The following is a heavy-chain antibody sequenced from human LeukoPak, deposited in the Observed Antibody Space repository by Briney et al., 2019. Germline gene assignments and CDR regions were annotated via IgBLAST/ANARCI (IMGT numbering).Heavy chain of an antibody. CDR2: IYPGDSDT. CDR1: GYSFTSYW. J-gene: IGHJ5*02. V-gene: IGHV5-51*01. D-gene: IGHD3-9*01. CDR3: ARSYYDILTGDWWFDP. Sequence: GESLKISCKGSGYSFTSYWIGWVRQMPGKGLEWMGIIYPGDSDTRYSPSFQGQVTISADKSISTAYLQWSSLKASDTAMYYCARSYYDILTGDWWFDPWGQGTLVTVSS.